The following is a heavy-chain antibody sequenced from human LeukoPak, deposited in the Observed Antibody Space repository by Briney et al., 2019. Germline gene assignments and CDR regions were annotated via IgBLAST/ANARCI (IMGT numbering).Heavy chain of an antibody. Sequence: QTGGSLRLSCAATGFIFSSYGMSWVRQAPGKGLEWVAAISNSGGDTFYSDSGKGRFTIARDNSKNTLYLQMNSLRVDDTAVYYCAQQLGYCSGGTCYFTYWGQGTLVTVSS. J-gene: IGHJ1*01. D-gene: IGHD2-15*01. CDR3: AQQLGYCSGGTCYFTY. V-gene: IGHV3-23*01. CDR1: GFIFSSYG. CDR2: ISNSGGDT.